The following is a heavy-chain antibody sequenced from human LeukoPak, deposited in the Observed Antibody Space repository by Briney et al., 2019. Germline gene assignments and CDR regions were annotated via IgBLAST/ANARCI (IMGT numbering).Heavy chain of an antibody. J-gene: IGHJ1*01. CDR1: GGSFSGYY. Sequence: PSETLSVTCAVYGGSFSGYYWSWIRQPPGKGVEWMGEINHSGSTNYNPSLKSRVTISVDTSKNQFSMKLSSVTAADTAVYYCARTLGYCSSTSCYFAEYFQHWGQGTLVTVSS. CDR3: ARTLGYCSSTSCYFAEYFQH. V-gene: IGHV4-34*01. CDR2: INHSGST. D-gene: IGHD2-2*01.